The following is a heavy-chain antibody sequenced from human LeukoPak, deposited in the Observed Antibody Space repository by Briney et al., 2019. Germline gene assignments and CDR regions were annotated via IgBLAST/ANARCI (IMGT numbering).Heavy chain of an antibody. CDR2: INHSGST. V-gene: IGHV4-34*01. Sequence: PSETLSLTCAVYGGSFSGYYWSWIRQPPGKGLEWIGEINHSGSTNYNPSLKSRVTISVDTSKNQFSLKLSSVTAADTAVYYCASYRSLFASSSWYRTEYFQHWGQGTLVTVSS. CDR1: GGSFSGYY. D-gene: IGHD6-13*01. J-gene: IGHJ1*01. CDR3: ASYRSLFASSSWYRTEYFQH.